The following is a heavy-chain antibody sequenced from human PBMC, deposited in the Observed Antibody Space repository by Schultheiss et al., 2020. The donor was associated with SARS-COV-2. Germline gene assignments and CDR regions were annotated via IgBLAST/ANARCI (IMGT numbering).Heavy chain of an antibody. D-gene: IGHD3-10*01. V-gene: IGHV3-48*04. CDR2: ISSSGSTI. CDR1: GFTFSSYG. J-gene: IGHJ6*02. CDR3: ARGDGSGSYYFDYYYGMDV. Sequence: GGSLRLSCAASGFTFSSYGMHWVRQAPGKGLEWVSYISSSGSTIYYADSVKGRFTISRDNAKNSLYLQMNSLRAEDTAVYYCARGDGSGSYYFDYYYGMDVWGQGTTVTVSS.